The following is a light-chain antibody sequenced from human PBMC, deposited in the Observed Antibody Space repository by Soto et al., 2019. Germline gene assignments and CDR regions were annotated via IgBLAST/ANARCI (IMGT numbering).Light chain of an antibody. CDR2: KAS. J-gene: IGKJ1*01. Sequence: DIQMTQSPSSLSASVVDRVTITCRASQSISSGLAWYQQKPGKAPKLLLYKASSLESRVPSRLSGSGSGTEFTLTISSLQPDDFATYYCQQYNSYSWTFGQGTKVDI. CDR3: QQYNSYSWT. V-gene: IGKV1-5*03. CDR1: QSISSG.